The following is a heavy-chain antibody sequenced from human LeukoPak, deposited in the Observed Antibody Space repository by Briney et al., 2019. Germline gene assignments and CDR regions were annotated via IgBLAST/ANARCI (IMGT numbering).Heavy chain of an antibody. Sequence: SETLSLTCAVYGGSFSGYYWSWIRQPPGKGLEWIGEFNHCGSTNYNPSPKSRVTISVDTSKNQFSLKLSSVTAADTAVYYCARGVIWLVRGQRYYFDYWGQGTLVTVSS. CDR2: FNHCGST. CDR1: GGSFSGYY. D-gene: IGHD6-19*01. J-gene: IGHJ4*02. CDR3: ARGVIWLVRGQRYYFDY. V-gene: IGHV4-34*01.